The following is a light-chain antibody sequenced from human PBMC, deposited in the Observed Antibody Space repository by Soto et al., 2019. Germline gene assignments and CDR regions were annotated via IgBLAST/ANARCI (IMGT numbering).Light chain of an antibody. CDR2: EVS. J-gene: IGLJ1*01. Sequence: QSVLTQPASVSGSPGQSITISCTGTSSDVGGYNYVSWYQQHPGKAPKLMIYEVSNRPSGVSNRFSGSKSGNTASLTISGLQAEDEADYYCSSYTSSSTLYVFGT. CDR3: SSYTSSSTLYV. CDR1: SSDVGGYNY. V-gene: IGLV2-14*01.